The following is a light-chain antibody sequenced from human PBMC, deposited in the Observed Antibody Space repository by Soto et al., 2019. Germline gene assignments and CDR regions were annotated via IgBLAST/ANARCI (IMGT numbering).Light chain of an antibody. Sequence: QSALTQPRSVSGSPGQSVTISCTGTSSDVGGYNYVSWYQQHPGKAPKLMIYDVSKRPSGVPDRFSGSKSGNTASLTISGLQAEDEDDYYGCSYAGSYTRVFGGGTKLTVL. V-gene: IGLV2-11*01. CDR3: CSYAGSYTRV. CDR2: DVS. J-gene: IGLJ2*01. CDR1: SSDVGGYNY.